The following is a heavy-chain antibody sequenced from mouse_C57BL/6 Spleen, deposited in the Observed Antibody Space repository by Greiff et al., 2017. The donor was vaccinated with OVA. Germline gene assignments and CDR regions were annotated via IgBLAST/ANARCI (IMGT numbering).Heavy chain of an antibody. D-gene: IGHD2-4*01. J-gene: IGHJ1*03. CDR2: ISYDGSN. CDR3: ARVPDYDRYFDV. V-gene: IGHV3-6*01. Sequence: EVKLVESGPGLVKPSQSLSLTCSVTGYSITRGYYWNWIRQFPGNKLEWMGYISYDGSNNYNPSLKNRISITRDTSKNQFFLKLNSVTTEDTATYYCARVPDYDRYFDVWGTGTTVTVSS. CDR1: GYSITRGYY.